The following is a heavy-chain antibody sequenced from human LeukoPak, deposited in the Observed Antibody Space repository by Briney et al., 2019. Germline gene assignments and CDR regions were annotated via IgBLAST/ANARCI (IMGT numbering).Heavy chain of an antibody. V-gene: IGHV3-30*02. Sequence: SCKASGGTFSSYGMNWVRQAPGKGLEWVAFIRYVGSNKYYADSVKGRFTISRDNSKNTLYLQMNSLRAEDTAVYYCAKGPRIAAAGILDYWGQGTLVTVSS. CDR1: GGTFSSYG. CDR2: IRYVGSNK. D-gene: IGHD6-13*01. CDR3: AKGPRIAAAGILDY. J-gene: IGHJ4*02.